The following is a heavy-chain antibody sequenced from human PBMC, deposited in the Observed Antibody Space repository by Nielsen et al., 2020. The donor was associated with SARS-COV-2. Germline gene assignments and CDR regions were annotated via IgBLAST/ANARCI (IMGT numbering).Heavy chain of an antibody. CDR2: INWNGGST. CDR3: ARAVDASGNDAFDI. V-gene: IGHV3-20*04. CDR1: GFTFDDYG. Sequence: GRSLRFSCAVSGFTFDDYGMNWVRQAPGRGLEWVSGINWNGGSTGYADSVKGRFTISRDNAKNSLYLQMNSLRAEDTALYYCARAVDASGNDAFDIWGQGTMVTVSS. J-gene: IGHJ3*02. D-gene: IGHD3-10*01.